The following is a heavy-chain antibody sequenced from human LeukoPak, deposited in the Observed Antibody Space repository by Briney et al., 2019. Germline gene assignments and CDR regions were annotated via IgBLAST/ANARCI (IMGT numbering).Heavy chain of an antibody. V-gene: IGHV4-38-2*02. CDR1: GYSISSGYY. CDR2: IYHSGST. J-gene: IGHJ4*02. D-gene: IGHD3-22*01. Sequence: LSETLSLTCTVSGYSISSGYYWGWIRQPPGKGLEWIGSIYHSGSTYYNPSLKSRVTISVDTSKNQFSLKLSSVTAADTAVYYCARGGWLSEYYFDYWGQGTLVTVSS. CDR3: ARGGWLSEYYFDY.